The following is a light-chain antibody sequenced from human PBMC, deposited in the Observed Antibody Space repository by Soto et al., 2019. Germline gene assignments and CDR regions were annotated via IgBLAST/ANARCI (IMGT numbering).Light chain of an antibody. Sequence: EIVLTQSPGTLSLSPEERATLSCRASQSVSSSYLAWYQQKPGQAPRLLIYGASSRATGISDRFSGSGSGTDFTLTISRLEPEDFAVYYCQQYGSSPRTFGQGTKVDIK. CDR2: GAS. V-gene: IGKV3-20*01. CDR3: QQYGSSPRT. CDR1: QSVSSSY. J-gene: IGKJ1*01.